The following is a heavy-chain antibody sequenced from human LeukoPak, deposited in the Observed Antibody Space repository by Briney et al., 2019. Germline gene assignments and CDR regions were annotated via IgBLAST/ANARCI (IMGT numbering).Heavy chain of an antibody. V-gene: IGHV3-23*01. J-gene: IGHJ4*02. CDR1: GFTFSSYA. CDR2: ISGSGGST. D-gene: IGHD2-2*01. CDR3: AKKGGQGPAAAYYFDY. Sequence: PGGSLRLSCAASGFTFSSYAMSWVRQAPGKWLEWVSAISGSGGSTYYADSVKGRFTISRDNSKNTLYLQMNSLGAEDTAVYYCAKKGGQGPAAAYYFDYWGQGTLVTVSS.